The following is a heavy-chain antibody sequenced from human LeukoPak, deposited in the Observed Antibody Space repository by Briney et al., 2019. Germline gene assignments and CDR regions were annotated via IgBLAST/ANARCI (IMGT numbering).Heavy chain of an antibody. J-gene: IGHJ4*02. CDR3: ARPGGGVVVAATPPYYFDY. Sequence: GGSLRLSCAASGFTFSSYWMSWVRQAPGKGLEWVSEIKHVGGATYYADSVKGRFTLSRDNAKNSLYLQMNSLRAEDTAVSYCARPGGGVVVAATPPYYFDYWGQGTLVTVSS. D-gene: IGHD2-15*01. CDR1: GFTFSSYW. CDR2: IKHVGGAT. V-gene: IGHV3-7*03.